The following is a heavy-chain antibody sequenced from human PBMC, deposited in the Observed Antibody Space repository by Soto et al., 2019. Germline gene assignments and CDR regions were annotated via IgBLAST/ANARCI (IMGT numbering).Heavy chain of an antibody. D-gene: IGHD6-19*01. CDR3: AREGRIAVGFDY. CDR2: ISYDGSNK. Sequence: QVQLVESGGGVVQPGRSLRLSCAASGFIFSSYAMHWVRQAPGKGPEWVAVISYDGSNKYYADSVKGRFTISRDNSKNTLYLQMNSLRAEDTAVYYCAREGRIAVGFDYWGQGTLVTVSS. CDR1: GFIFSSYA. J-gene: IGHJ4*02. V-gene: IGHV3-30-3*01.